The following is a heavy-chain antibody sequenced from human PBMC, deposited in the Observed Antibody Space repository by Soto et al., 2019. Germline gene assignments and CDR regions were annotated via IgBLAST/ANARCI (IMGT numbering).Heavy chain of an antibody. J-gene: IGHJ3*02. CDR3: ARDRPGDEGDAFDI. V-gene: IGHV3-53*02. Sequence: EVQLVETGGGLIQPGGSLRLSCVASGLTVSSNYMNWVRQAPGKGLEWVSVLYSGGSTHYAGSVKGRFIISRDNSKNTLYLQMNSVRAEATAVYYCARDRPGDEGDAFDIWGHGTMVTVSS. D-gene: IGHD3-10*01. CDR2: LYSGGST. CDR1: GLTVSSNY.